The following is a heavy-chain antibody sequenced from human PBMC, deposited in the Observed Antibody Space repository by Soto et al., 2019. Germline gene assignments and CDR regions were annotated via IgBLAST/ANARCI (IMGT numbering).Heavy chain of an antibody. J-gene: IGHJ5*02. V-gene: IGHV4-59*12. D-gene: IGHD6-19*01. CDR3: ARGVGGSGLNWFDP. CDR1: GSSIIWYY. CDR2: IHYSGSA. Sequence: SETLSPTRTFPGSSIIWYYWTRIRPSPEGGLEWIGYIHYSGSATYTPSLNSRLTMSVDRSKSQFSMKLASVTAADTAVYYCARGVGGSGLNWFDPWGQGTRVTVSS.